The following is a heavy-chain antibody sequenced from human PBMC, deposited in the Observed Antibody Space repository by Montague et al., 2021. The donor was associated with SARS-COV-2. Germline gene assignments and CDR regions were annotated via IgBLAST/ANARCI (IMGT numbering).Heavy chain of an antibody. V-gene: IGHV4-39*02. CDR3: ARRGRKLLPVATTIGGFDI. J-gene: IGHJ3*02. Sequence: SETLSLTCTVSGGSISSNNYYWDWIRQPPGKGLEWIGSIYDSGSTCYNPSLKSRVTISVDTSKNHFSLKLNSVTAADTAVYYCARRGRKLLPVATTIGGFDIWGQGTMVTVSS. D-gene: IGHD5-12*01. CDR2: IYDSGST. CDR1: GGSISSNNYY.